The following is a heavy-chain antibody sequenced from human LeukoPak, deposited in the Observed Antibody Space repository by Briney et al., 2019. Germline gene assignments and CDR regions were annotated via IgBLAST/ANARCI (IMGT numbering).Heavy chain of an antibody. J-gene: IGHJ3*02. Sequence: PSKTLSLACTVSGSISSYYWSWIRQPPGKGLEWIGYISTSGSTNYNPSLKSRVTISVDTSKNQFSLDLGSVTAADTAVYYCARHKCTSTSCLTKNAFDIWGQGTMVTVSS. CDR2: ISTSGST. CDR1: GSISSYY. CDR3: ARHKCTSTSCLTKNAFDI. D-gene: IGHD2-2*01. V-gene: IGHV4-4*09.